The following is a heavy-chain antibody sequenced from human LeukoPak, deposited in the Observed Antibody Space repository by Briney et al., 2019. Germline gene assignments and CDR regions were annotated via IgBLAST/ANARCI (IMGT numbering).Heavy chain of an antibody. CDR1: GFTFSSYE. CDR2: ISSSGSTI. D-gene: IGHD3-22*01. J-gene: IGHJ6*02. CDR3: ARDNYYDSSGYYHYYYYGMDV. Sequence: PGGSLRLSCAASGFTFSSYEMNWVRQAPGKGLEWVSYISSSGSTIYYAGSVKGRFTISRDNAKNSLYLQMNSLRAEDTAVYYCARDNYYDSSGYYHYYYYGMDVWGQGTTVTVSS. V-gene: IGHV3-48*03.